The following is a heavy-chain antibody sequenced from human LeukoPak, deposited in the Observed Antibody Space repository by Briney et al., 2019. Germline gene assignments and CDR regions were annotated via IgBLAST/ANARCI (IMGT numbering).Heavy chain of an antibody. D-gene: IGHD3-16*01. J-gene: IGHJ4*02. CDR3: AKETLITRFFDY. CDR1: GFTFSSYA. V-gene: IGHV3-23*01. CDR2: ISGSGGST. Sequence: AGGSLRLSCAASGFTFSSYAMSRVRQAPGKGLEWVSAISGSGGSTYYADSVKGRFTISRDNSKNTLYLQMNSLRAEDTAVYYCAKETLITRFFDYWGQGTLVTVSS.